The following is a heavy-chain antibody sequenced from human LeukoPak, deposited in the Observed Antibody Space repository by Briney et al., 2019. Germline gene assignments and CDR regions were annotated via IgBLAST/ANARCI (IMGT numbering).Heavy chain of an antibody. Sequence: SGGSLRLSCAASGFTFSSYGMSWVRQAPGKGLGWVSAISGGSTYYADSVKGRFTISRDNAKNSLFLQMNSLRAEDTAVYYCARGSSNSGSYYNWFDPWGQGTLVTVSS. CDR2: ISGGST. V-gene: IGHV3-23*01. CDR1: GFTFSSYG. CDR3: ARGSSNSGSYYNWFDP. J-gene: IGHJ5*02. D-gene: IGHD1-26*01.